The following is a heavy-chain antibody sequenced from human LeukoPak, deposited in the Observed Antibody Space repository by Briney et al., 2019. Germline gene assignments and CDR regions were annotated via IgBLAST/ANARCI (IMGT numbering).Heavy chain of an antibody. CDR2: VNHSGST. J-gene: IGHJ5*02. CDR1: GGSFSGYY. D-gene: IGHD2-2*01. Sequence: PSETLSLTCAVYGGSFSGYYWGWIRQPPGKGLEWIGEVNHSGSTNYNPSLKSRVTISVDTSKNQFSLKLSSVTAADTAVYYCASFNIVVVPAAKKYYNWFDPWGQGTLVTVSS. V-gene: IGHV4-34*01. CDR3: ASFNIVVVPAAKKYYNWFDP.